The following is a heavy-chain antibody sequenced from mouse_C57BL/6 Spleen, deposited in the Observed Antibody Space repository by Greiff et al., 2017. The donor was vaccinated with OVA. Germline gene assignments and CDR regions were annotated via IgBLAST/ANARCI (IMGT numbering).Heavy chain of an antibody. J-gene: IGHJ2*01. CDR2: ISYDGSN. D-gene: IGHD2-4*01. V-gene: IGHV3-6*01. CDR3: AREDYESYFDY. Sequence: EVKLEESGPGLVKPSQSLSLTCSVTGYSITSGYYWNWIRQFPGNKLEWMGYISYDGSNNYNPSLKNRISITRDTSKNQFFLKLNSVTTEDTATYYCAREDYESYFDYWGQGTTLTVSS. CDR1: GYSITSGYY.